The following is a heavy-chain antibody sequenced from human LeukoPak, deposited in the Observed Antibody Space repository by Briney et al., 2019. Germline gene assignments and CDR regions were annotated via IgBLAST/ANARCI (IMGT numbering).Heavy chain of an antibody. V-gene: IGHV3-66*01. J-gene: IGHJ4*02. CDR2: IYSDDST. CDR1: GFTVSSNY. Sequence: GGSLRLSCAASGFTVSSNYMSWVRQAPGKGLEWVSVIYSDDSTYYADSVKGRFTISRDNSKNTLYLQMNSLRAEDTAVYYCARGPTSGSGSPFDYWGQGTLVTVSS. D-gene: IGHD3-10*01. CDR3: ARGPTSGSGSPFDY.